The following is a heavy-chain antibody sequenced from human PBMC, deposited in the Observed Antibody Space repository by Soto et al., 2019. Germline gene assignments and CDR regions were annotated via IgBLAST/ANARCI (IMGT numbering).Heavy chain of an antibody. CDR3: ARGPTYCSSTSCYDSGWFDP. D-gene: IGHD2-2*01. CDR1: GYTFTGYY. CDR2: INPNSGGT. Sequence: ASVKVSCKASGYTFTGYYMHWVRQAPGHGLEWMGWINPNSGGTNYAQKFQGRVTMTRDTSISTAYMELSRLRSDDTAVYYCARGPTYCSSTSCYDSGWFDPWGQGTLVTVSS. J-gene: IGHJ5*02. V-gene: IGHV1-2*02.